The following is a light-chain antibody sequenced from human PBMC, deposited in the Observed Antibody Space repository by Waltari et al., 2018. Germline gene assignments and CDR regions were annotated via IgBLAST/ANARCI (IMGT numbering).Light chain of an antibody. CDR3: YSYAGSGTYV. CDR2: EVT. J-gene: IGLJ1*01. V-gene: IGLV2-23*02. Sequence: QSALTQPASVSGSPGPAHTHPFPGTRSDVGRFNPVSWYQQHPGKAPKLMIHEVTKRPSGVSNRFSGSKSGNTASLTISGLQAEDEADYYCYSYAGSGTYVFGTGTKVTVL. CDR1: RSDVGRFNP.